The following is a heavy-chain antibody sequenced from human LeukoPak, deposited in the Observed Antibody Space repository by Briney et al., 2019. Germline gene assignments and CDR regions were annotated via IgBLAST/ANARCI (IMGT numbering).Heavy chain of an antibody. J-gene: IGHJ4*02. CDR3: AFSGYCSSTSCYREFDY. CDR2: FDPEDGET. V-gene: IGHV1-24*01. Sequence: GASVKVSCKVSGHTLTELSMHWVRQAPGKGLEWMGGFDPEDGETIYAQKFQGRVTMTEDTSTDTAYMELSSLRSEDTAVYYCAFSGYCSSTSCYREFDYWGQGTLVTVSS. D-gene: IGHD2-2*02. CDR1: GHTLTELS.